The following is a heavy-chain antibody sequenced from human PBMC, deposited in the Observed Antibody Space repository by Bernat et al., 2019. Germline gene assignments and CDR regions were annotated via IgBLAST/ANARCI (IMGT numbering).Heavy chain of an antibody. CDR2: ISSNGGST. D-gene: IGHD2-2*02. CDR3: ARSGQDCSSTSCYIDY. J-gene: IGHJ4*02. Sequence: EVQLLESGGGLVQPGGSLRLSCAASGFTFSSYAMSWVRQAPGKGLEYVSAISSNGGSTYYANSVKGRFTISRDNSKNTLYLQMGSLRAEDMAVYYCARSGQDCSSTSCYIDYWGQGILVTVSS. V-gene: IGHV3-64*01. CDR1: GFTFSSYA.